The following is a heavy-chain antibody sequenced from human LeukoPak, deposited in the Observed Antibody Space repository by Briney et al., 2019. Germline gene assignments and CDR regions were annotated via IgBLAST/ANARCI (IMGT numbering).Heavy chain of an antibody. CDR3: AKGYSSGHSDAFDI. CDR1: GFTFSSHA. Sequence: HPGGSLRLSCAASGFTFSSHAMHWVRQAPGKGLEWVSGISWNSGSIGYADSVKGRFTISRDNAKNSLYLQMNSLRAEDMALYCCAKGYSSGHSDAFDIWGQGTMVTVSS. J-gene: IGHJ3*02. CDR2: ISWNSGSI. V-gene: IGHV3-9*03. D-gene: IGHD6-19*01.